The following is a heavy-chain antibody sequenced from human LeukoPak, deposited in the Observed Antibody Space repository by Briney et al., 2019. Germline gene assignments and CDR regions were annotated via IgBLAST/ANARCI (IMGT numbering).Heavy chain of an antibody. CDR3: AATLGIAAAAYFDY. D-gene: IGHD6-13*01. J-gene: IGHJ4*02. V-gene: IGHV6-1*01. CDR1: GDSVSSDSAA. Sequence: TSQTLSLTCAISGDSVSSDSAAWNWIRQSPSRGLEWLGRTYYRSKWYNDYAVSVKSRITINPDTSKNQFSLQLNSVTPEDTAVYYYAATLGIAAAAYFDYWGQGTLVTVSS. CDR2: TYYRSKWYN.